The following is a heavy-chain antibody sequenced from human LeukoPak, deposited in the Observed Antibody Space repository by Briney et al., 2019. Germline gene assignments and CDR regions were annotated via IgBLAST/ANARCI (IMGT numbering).Heavy chain of an antibody. Sequence: SQTLSLTCTVSGGSISSGGYYWSWIRQHPGKGLECIGYIYYSGSTYYNPSLKSRVTISVDTSKNQFSLKLSSVTAADTAVYYCARAPIVATSQGSFDYWGQGTLVTVSS. CDR2: IYYSGST. CDR3: ARAPIVATSQGSFDY. J-gene: IGHJ4*02. V-gene: IGHV4-31*03. CDR1: GGSISSGGYY. D-gene: IGHD5-12*01.